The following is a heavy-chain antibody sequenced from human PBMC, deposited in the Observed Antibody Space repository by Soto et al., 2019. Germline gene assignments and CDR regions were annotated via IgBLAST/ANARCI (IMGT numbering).Heavy chain of an antibody. V-gene: IGHV4-34*01. CDR3: ARAPDKYYFDS. CDR1: GGSLNGYY. J-gene: IGHJ4*02. CDR2: INHSGSA. Sequence: SETLSLTCAVYGGSLNGYYWTWIRQPPGKGPEWIGDINHSGSANYNPSLKSRVTISVDTSKNQFSLKLRSVTAADMAVFYCARAPDKYYFDSWGQGTLVTVSS.